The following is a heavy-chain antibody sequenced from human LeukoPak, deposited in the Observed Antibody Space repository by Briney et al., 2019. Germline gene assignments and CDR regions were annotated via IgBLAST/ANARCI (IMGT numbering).Heavy chain of an antibody. CDR3: AKLREPYSRTDAFDI. CDR2: IRYDGSNK. V-gene: IGHV3-30*02. D-gene: IGHD6-13*01. CDR1: GFTFSSYG. J-gene: IGHJ3*02. Sequence: GGSLRLSCAASGFTFSSYGMHWVRQAPGKGLEWVAFIRYDGSNKYYADSVKGRFTISRDDSKNTLYLQMNSLRAEDTAVYYCAKLREPYSRTDAFDIWGQGTMDTVSS.